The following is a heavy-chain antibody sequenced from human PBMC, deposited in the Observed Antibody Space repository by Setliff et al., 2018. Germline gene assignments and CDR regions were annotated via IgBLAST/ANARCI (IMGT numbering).Heavy chain of an antibody. CDR1: GGTFNTYG. Sequence: SVKVSCKASGGTFNTYGISWVRLAPGQVLEWMGRVIPLFGTTNYAQKFQDRVAISADESTSTAYMELRSLRSEDTAIYYCARDTHINYNNPQVEWLDPWGQGTQVTVSS. J-gene: IGHJ5*02. V-gene: IGHV1-69*13. CDR2: VIPLFGTT. CDR3: ARDTHINYNNPQVEWLDP. D-gene: IGHD4-4*01.